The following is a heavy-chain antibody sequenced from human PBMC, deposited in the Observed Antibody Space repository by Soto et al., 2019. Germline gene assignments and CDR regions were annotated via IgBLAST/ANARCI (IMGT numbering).Heavy chain of an antibody. CDR1: GASISGFY. CDR2: IYATGTT. Sequence: SETLSLTCTVSGASISGFYWSWIRKSAGKGLEWIGRIYATGTTDYNPSLKSRVMMSVDTSKKQFSLKLRSVTAADTAVYYCVRDATQTFRDWFDPWGQGISVTVSS. V-gene: IGHV4-4*07. CDR3: VRDATQTFRDWFDP. J-gene: IGHJ5*02.